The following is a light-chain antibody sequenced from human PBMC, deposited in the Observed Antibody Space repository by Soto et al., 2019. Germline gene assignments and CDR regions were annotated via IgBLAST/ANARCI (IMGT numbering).Light chain of an antibody. CDR1: QSVASSN. Sequence: DIVLTQSPGTLSLSPGERATVSCRASQSVASSNVAWYQQKPGLAPRLLIYGASTRAAGIPARFSGSGSGTEFTLTITSLQSEDFAVYYCQQFHNWPRTFGQGTKVDIK. J-gene: IGKJ1*01. CDR3: QQFHNWPRT. CDR2: GAS. V-gene: IGKV3-15*01.